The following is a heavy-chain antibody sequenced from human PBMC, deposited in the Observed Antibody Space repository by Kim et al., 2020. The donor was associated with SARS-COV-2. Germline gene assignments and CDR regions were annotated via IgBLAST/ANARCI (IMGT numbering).Heavy chain of an antibody. CDR1: GGSFSGYY. V-gene: IGHV4-34*01. CDR3: ALEMVRGPYYGMDV. Sequence: SETLSLTCAVYGGSFSGYYWSWIRQPPGKGLEWIGEINHSGSTNYNPSLKSRVTISVDTSKNQFSLKLSSVTAADTAVYYCALEMVRGPYYGMDVWGQGTTVTVSS. CDR2: INHSGST. D-gene: IGHD3-10*01. J-gene: IGHJ6*02.